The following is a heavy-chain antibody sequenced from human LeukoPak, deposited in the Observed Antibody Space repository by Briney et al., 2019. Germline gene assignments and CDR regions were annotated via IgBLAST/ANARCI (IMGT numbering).Heavy chain of an antibody. Sequence: GGSLRLSCAASGFTFSSHGMSWARQAPGKGLEWVSAISGSGGSTYHEDSVKGRFTISRDNSKSTLYLQMNSLRAEDTAVYYCAKDRGPWEPPRSKPDYWGQGTLVTVSS. V-gene: IGHV3-23*01. J-gene: IGHJ4*02. CDR3: AKDRGPWEPPRSKPDY. CDR1: GFTFSSHG. CDR2: ISGSGGST. D-gene: IGHD1-26*01.